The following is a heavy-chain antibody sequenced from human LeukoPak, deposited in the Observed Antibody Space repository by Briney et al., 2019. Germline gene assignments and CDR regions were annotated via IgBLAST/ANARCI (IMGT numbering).Heavy chain of an antibody. CDR1: GFIFSSNW. CDR2: IKSEIDGGTI. CDR3: TTRRQDGC. V-gene: IGHV3-15*01. D-gene: IGHD6-25*01. Sequence: GGSLRLSCAASGFIFSSNWMSWVRQAPGKGLEWVGRIKSEIDGGTIDYGAPVKGRFTISRDDSRNTLYLQMNSLKTEDTAVYYCTTRRQDGCWGQGTLVTVS. J-gene: IGHJ4*02.